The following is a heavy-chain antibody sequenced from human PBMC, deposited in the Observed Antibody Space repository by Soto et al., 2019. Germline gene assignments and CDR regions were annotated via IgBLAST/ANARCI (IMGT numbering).Heavy chain of an antibody. D-gene: IGHD5-12*01. CDR3: AKEGNFEYSGYEVNDAFDI. CDR2: ISGSGGST. Sequence: GGSLRLSCAASGFTFSSYAMSWVRQAPGKGLEWVSAISGSGGSTYYADSVKGRFTISRDNSKNTLYLQMNSLRAEDTAVYYCAKEGNFEYSGYEVNDAFDIWGQGTMVTVSS. V-gene: IGHV3-23*01. CDR1: GFTFSSYA. J-gene: IGHJ3*02.